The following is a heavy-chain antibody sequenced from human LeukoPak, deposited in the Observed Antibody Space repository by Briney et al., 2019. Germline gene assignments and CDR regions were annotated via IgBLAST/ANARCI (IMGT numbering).Heavy chain of an antibody. D-gene: IGHD1-14*01. V-gene: IGHV4-59*01. CDR1: GGSISSYY. J-gene: IGHJ4*02. CDR3: ARAGRTPDY. Sequence: PSETLSLTCTVSGGSISSYYWSWIRQPPGKGLEWIGYICYSGSTNYNPSLKSRVTITVDKSKNHSSLKLSSVPAADTAVYYCARAGRTPDYWGQGTLVTVSS. CDR2: ICYSGST.